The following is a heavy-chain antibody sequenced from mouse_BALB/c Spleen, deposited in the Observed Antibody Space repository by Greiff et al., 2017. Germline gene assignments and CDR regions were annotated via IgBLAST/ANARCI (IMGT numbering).Heavy chain of an antibody. V-gene: IGHV1-20*02. CDR3: ARSIITTVSPMDY. CDR1: GYSFTGYF. CDR2: INPYNGDT. D-gene: IGHD1-1*01. J-gene: IGHJ4*01. Sequence: EVKLQQSGPELVKPGASVKISCKASGYSFTGYFMNWVMQSHGKSLEWIGRINPYNGDTFYNQKFKGKATLTVDKSSSTAHMELRSLASEDSAVYYCARSIITTVSPMDYWGQGTSVTVSS.